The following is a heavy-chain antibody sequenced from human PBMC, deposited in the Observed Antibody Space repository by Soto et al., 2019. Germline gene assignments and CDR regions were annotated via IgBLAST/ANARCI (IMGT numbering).Heavy chain of an antibody. D-gene: IGHD3-3*01. CDR3: AREPDFSSGYYLDY. J-gene: IGHJ4*02. CDR1: GFTFNNYT. V-gene: IGHV3-30-3*01. CDR2: ISYDGSNK. Sequence: GGSLRLSCAASGFTFNNYTIQWVRRAPGKGLEWVAVISYDGSNKYYADSVKGRFTISRDNSKNTLYLQMHSLRVEDTAIYYCAREPDFSSGYYLDYWGPGTLVTVSS.